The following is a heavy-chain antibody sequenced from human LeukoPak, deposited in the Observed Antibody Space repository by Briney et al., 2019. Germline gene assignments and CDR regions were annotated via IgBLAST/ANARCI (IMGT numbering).Heavy chain of an antibody. J-gene: IGHJ3*02. V-gene: IGHV4-34*01. CDR3: ARSLYILTGGHAFDI. Sequence: PGGSLRLSCAASGFTFSSYWMSWVRQPPGKGLEWIGEINHSGSTNYNPSLKSRVTISVDTSKNQFSLKLSSVTAADTAVYYCARSLYILTGGHAFDIWGQGTMVTVSS. CDR2: INHSGST. CDR1: GFTFSSYW. D-gene: IGHD3-9*01.